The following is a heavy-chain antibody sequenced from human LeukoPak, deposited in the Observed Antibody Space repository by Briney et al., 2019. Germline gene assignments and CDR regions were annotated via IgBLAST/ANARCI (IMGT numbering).Heavy chain of an antibody. CDR3: ARGRALRYDYYYGMDV. J-gene: IGHJ6*02. CDR1: GFTVSSNY. CDR2: IYSGGST. V-gene: IGHV3-53*01. Sequence: GGSLRLSCAASGFTVSSNYMSWVRQAPGKGLEWVSVIYSGGSTYYADSVKGRFTISRDNSKNTLYLQMNSLRAEDTAVYYCARGRALRYDYYYGMDVWGQGTTVTVSS. D-gene: IGHD3-3*01.